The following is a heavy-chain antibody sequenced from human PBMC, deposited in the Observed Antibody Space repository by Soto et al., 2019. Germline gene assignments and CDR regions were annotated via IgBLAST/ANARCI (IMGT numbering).Heavy chain of an antibody. D-gene: IGHD3-3*01. CDR1: GYTFASYD. CDR2: MNPNSGNT. CDR3: AIALRITIFGVVIPPLDY. J-gene: IGHJ4*02. Sequence: GASVKVSCKASGYTFASYDINWVRQATGQGLEWMGWMNPNSGNTGYAQKFQGRVTMTRNTSISTAYMELSSLRSEDTAVYYCAIALRITIFGVVIPPLDYWGQGTLVTVSS. V-gene: IGHV1-8*01.